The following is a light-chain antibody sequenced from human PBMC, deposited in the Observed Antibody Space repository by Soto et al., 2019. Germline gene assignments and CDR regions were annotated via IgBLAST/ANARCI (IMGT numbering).Light chain of an antibody. V-gene: IGKV1-5*01. J-gene: IGKJ4*01. CDR3: QQYNSHSLLLT. CDR2: DAS. CDR1: QSISSW. Sequence: DIQMTQSPSTLSASVGDRVTITCRASQSISSWLAWYQQKPGKAPKLLIYDASSLESGVPSRFSGSGSGTEFTLTISSLQPDDFATYYCQQYNSHSLLLTFGGGTKVEIK.